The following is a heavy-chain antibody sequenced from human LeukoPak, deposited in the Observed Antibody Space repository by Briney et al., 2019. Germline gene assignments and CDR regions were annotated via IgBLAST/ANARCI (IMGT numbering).Heavy chain of an antibody. J-gene: IGHJ3*02. CDR2: ISAYNGNT. CDR1: GYTFTSYG. D-gene: IGHD2-2*02. Sequence: ASVKVSCKASGYTFTSYGISWVRQAPGQGLEWMGWISAYNGNTNYAQKLQGRVTMTTDTSTSTAYMELRSLRSDDTAVYYCARDQRYSSYTDSFDIWGQGTMLTVSS. CDR3: ARDQRYSSYTDSFDI. V-gene: IGHV1-18*01.